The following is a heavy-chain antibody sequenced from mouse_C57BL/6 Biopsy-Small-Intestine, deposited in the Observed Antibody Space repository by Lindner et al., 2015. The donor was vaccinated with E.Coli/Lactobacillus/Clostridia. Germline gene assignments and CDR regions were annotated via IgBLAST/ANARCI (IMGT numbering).Heavy chain of an antibody. CDR3: ARRSLYYTKGYTLDY. Sequence: VQLQESGAELVKPGASVKMSCKTSGYTFTNHPIEWMKQNHGKSLEWIGNFHPFNGDTKYNENFKGKATLTVERSSNTVYLELSRLTSDDSGVYYCARRSLYYTKGYTLDYWGQGTSVTVSS. V-gene: IGHV1-47*01. CDR2: FHPFNGDT. CDR1: GYTFTNHP. D-gene: IGHD2-5*01. J-gene: IGHJ4*01.